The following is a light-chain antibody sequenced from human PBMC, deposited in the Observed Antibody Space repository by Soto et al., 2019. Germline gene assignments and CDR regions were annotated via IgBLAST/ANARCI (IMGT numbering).Light chain of an antibody. CDR1: QDISNY. CDR3: QQYDNLPLT. Sequence: DIQMTQSPSTLSASVGDRVTITCQASQDISNYLNCYQQKPGKAPKLLIYDASNLETGAPARFSGSGSGTDFTFTISSLQPEDIATYYCQQYDNLPLTIGGGTKVDIK. J-gene: IGKJ4*01. V-gene: IGKV1-33*01. CDR2: DAS.